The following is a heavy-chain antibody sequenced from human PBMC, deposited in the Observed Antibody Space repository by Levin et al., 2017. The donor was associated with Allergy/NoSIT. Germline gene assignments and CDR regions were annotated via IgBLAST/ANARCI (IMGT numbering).Heavy chain of an antibody. J-gene: IGHJ5*02. CDR1: GGSISSYY. D-gene: IGHD2-15*01. CDR2: IYYSGST. CDR3: ARGASQVVVDGSSYWFDP. Sequence: SETLSLTCTVSGGSISSYYWSWIRQPPGKGLEWIGYIYYSGSTNYNPSLQSRVTISVDTSKNQFSLKLSSVTAADTAVYYCARGASQVVVDGSSYWFDPWGQGTLVTVSS. V-gene: IGHV4-59*01.